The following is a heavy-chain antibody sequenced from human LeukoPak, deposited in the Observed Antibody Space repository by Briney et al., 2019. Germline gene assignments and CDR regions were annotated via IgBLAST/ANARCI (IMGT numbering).Heavy chain of an antibody. CDR3: ARGSYDFWSGYYMAGYYYYMDV. Sequence: PSETLSLTCTVSGGSISSYYWSWIRQPPGKGLQWIGYIYYSGSTNYNPSLKSRVTISVDTSKNQFSLKLSSVTAADTAVYYCARGSYDFWSGYYMAGYYYYMDVWGKGTTVTVSS. V-gene: IGHV4-59*01. CDR2: IYYSGST. CDR1: GGSISSYY. D-gene: IGHD3-3*01. J-gene: IGHJ6*03.